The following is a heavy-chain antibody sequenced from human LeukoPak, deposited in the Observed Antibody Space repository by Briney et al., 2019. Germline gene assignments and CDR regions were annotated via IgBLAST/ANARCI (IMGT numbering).Heavy chain of an antibody. CDR2: IYTSGST. V-gene: IGHV4-61*02. CDR3: ARVTPENDGAFDI. D-gene: IGHD1-1*01. Sequence: SETLSLTYTVSGGSISSGSYYWSWIRQPAGKGLEWIGRIYTSGSTNYNPSLKSRVTISVDTSKNQFSLKLSSVTAADTAVYYCARVTPENDGAFDIWGQGTMVTVSS. CDR1: GGSISSGSYY. J-gene: IGHJ3*02.